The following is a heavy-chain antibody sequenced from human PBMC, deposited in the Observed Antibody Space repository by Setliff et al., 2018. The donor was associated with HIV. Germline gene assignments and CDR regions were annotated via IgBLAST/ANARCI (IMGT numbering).Heavy chain of an antibody. Sequence: ASVKVSCKSSGYTFTGYYIHWVRQAPGQGLEWMGRINPNSGPTNYAQKFQGRVTMTRDTSISTAYMELSRLRSDDTAVYYCARDFFGQRVGATLGYWGQGTLVTVSS. CDR1: GYTFTGYY. J-gene: IGHJ4*02. V-gene: IGHV1-2*06. D-gene: IGHD1-26*01. CDR3: ARDFFGQRVGATLGY. CDR2: INPNSGPT.